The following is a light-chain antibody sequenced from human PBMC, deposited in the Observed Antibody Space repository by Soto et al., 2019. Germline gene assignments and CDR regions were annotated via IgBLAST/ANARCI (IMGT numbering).Light chain of an antibody. CDR3: QQYGSSPWT. CDR1: QSVSSSY. V-gene: IGKV3-20*01. CDR2: GAS. J-gene: IGKJ1*01. Sequence: EIVLTQSPGTLSLSQGERATLSCRASQSVSSSYFAWYQQKPGQAPRLLIYGASSRATGIPDRFSGSGSGTDFTLTISRLEPEDFEVYYCQQYGSSPWTFGQGTKVETK.